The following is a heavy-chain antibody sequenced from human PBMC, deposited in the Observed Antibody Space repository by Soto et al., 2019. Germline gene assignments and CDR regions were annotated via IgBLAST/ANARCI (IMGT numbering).Heavy chain of an antibody. V-gene: IGHV4-30-4*01. J-gene: IGHJ3*02. D-gene: IGHD3-3*01. Sequence: SETLSLTCTVSGGSISSGDYYWSWIRQPPGKGLEWIGYIYYSGSTYYNPSLKSRVTISVDTSKNQFPLKLSSVTAADTAVYYCASTPTYYDFWSGYPDAFDIWGQGTMVTVSS. CDR2: IYYSGST. CDR3: ASTPTYYDFWSGYPDAFDI. CDR1: GGSISSGDYY.